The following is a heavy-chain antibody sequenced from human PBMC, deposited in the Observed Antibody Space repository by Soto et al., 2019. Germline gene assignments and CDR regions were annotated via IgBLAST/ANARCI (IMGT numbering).Heavy chain of an antibody. V-gene: IGHV4-59*01. CDR3: ARGGSHECQVAFDI. Sequence: SETLSLTCTVSGGSISSFSWSWIRQPPGKGLEWSGYIYFSGSTNSKPSLQNRVTISVDTSKNQFSLKLRAVTAADTAVYYCARGGSHECQVAFDIWGQGTRVTFSS. CDR1: GGSISSFS. D-gene: IGHD1-26*01. J-gene: IGHJ3*02. CDR2: IYFSGST.